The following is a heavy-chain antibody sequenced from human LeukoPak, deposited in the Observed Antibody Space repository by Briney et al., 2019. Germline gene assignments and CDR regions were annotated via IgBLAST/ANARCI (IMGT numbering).Heavy chain of an antibody. J-gene: IGHJ6*02. D-gene: IGHD3-22*01. CDR3: ARDKNYYDSSGYYPSPYGMDV. CDR2: ISSSSSYI. V-gene: IGHV3-21*01. CDR1: GFTFSSYS. Sequence: GGSLRLSCAASGFTFSSYSMNWVRQAPGKGLEWVSSISSSSSYIYYADSVKGRFTISRDNAKNSLYLQMNSLRAEDTAVYYCARDKNYYDSSGYYPSPYGMDVWGQGTTVTVSS.